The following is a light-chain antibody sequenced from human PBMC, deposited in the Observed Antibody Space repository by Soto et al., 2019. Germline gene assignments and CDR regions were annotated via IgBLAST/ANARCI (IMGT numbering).Light chain of an antibody. CDR1: QSVLSSSNNRNY. CDR3: QQYYSTPPT. Sequence: DIVMTQSPDSLAVSLGERATINCKSSQSVLSSSNNRNYLAWYQQKPGQPPKLLFYWASTRESGVPDRISGSGSGTDFALTISSRQAEDVAVYLCQQYYSTPPTFGQGTKVEIK. J-gene: IGKJ1*01. V-gene: IGKV4-1*01. CDR2: WAS.